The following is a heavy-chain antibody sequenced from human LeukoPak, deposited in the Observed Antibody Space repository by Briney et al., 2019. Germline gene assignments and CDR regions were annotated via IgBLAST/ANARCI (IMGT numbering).Heavy chain of an antibody. CDR2: IKHDGSEE. J-gene: IGHJ4*02. CDR1: GFTFSNPW. V-gene: IGHV3-7*01. CDR3: AREWDSGSSSLDL. Sequence: PGGSLRLSCAASGFTFSNPWMTWVRLAPGKGLEWVANIKHDGSEESYVDSVKGRFTISRDNAKNSLFLQMHSLRAEDTALYYCAREWDSGSSSLDLWGQGTLVTVSS. D-gene: IGHD5-12*01.